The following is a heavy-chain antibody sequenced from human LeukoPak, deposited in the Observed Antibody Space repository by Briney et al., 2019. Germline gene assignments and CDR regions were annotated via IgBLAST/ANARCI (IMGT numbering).Heavy chain of an antibody. J-gene: IGHJ4*02. V-gene: IGHV4-4*07. Sequence: SETLSLTCTVSGGSISSYYWSWIRQPAGKGLEWIGRIYTSGSTNYNPSLKSRVTMSVDTSKNQFSLKLSSVTAADTAVYYCARDRPEQLAPYSDYWGQGTLVTVSS. CDR2: IYTSGST. CDR3: ARDRPEQLAPYSDY. D-gene: IGHD6-6*01. CDR1: GGSISSYY.